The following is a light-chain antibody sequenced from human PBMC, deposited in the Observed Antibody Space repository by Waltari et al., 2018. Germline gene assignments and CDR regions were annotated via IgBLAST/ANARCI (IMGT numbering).Light chain of an antibody. Sequence: DIVLNQSPDSLAVSLCERATIHCKSRQSVLYSSNNKNYLAWYQQKPGQPPKLLIYSASTRESGVPDRFRGSGSGTDFTLTISSLQAEDGAVYYCQQYYSYPPTFGQGTRLEIK. V-gene: IGKV4-1*01. CDR1: QSVLYSSNNKNY. CDR2: SAS. CDR3: QQYYSYPPT. J-gene: IGKJ5*01.